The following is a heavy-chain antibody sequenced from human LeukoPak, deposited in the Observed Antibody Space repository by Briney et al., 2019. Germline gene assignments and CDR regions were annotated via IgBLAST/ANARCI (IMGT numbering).Heavy chain of an antibody. CDR3: AKSSGGLPRDYFDY. CDR1: GFSFRSYG. CDR2: IRYDGSNK. D-gene: IGHD1-26*01. V-gene: IGHV3-30*02. J-gene: IGHJ4*02. Sequence: GGSLRLSCAASGFSFRSYGMHWVRQAPGKGLEWVAFIRYDGSNKYYAESVKGRFTISRDNSKNTLYLQMNSLRAEDTAVYYCAKSSGGLPRDYFDYWGQGTLVTVSS.